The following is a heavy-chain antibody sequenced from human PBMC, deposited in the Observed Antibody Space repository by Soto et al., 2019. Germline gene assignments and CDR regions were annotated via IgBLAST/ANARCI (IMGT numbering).Heavy chain of an antibody. D-gene: IGHD5-12*01. J-gene: IGHJ4*02. Sequence: GGSLRLSCAASGFTFSSYAMSWVRQAPGKGLEWVSAISGSGCRTYYADSVKGRFIISRDNSKNTLYLQMNSRRAEDTVVYYWATDGYGLIEDSGFDFWGQGTLVTVSS. CDR1: GFTFSSYA. CDR2: ISGSGCRT. CDR3: ATDGYGLIEDSGFDF. V-gene: IGHV3-23*01.